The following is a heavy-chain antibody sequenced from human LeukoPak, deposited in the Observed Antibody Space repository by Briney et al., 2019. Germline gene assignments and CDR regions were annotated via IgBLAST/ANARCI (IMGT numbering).Heavy chain of an antibody. J-gene: IGHJ5*02. D-gene: IGHD3-22*01. CDR1: GFTFSGSA. Sequence: GGSLRLSCAASGFTFSGSAMPWVRQASGKGLEWVCRIRSKANSYATAYAASVKGRFTISRDDSKNMAYLQMNSLKTEDTAVYYCTQYYYDSSRGVSFDPWGQGTLVTVSS. CDR3: TQYYYDSSRGVSFDP. V-gene: IGHV3-73*01. CDR2: IRSKANSYAT.